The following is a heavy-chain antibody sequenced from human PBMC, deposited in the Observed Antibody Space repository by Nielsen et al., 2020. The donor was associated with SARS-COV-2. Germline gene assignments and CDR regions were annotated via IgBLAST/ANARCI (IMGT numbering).Heavy chain of an antibody. V-gene: IGHV3-21*01. D-gene: IGHD6-13*01. CDR2: ISSSSSYI. CDR1: GFTCSSYS. Sequence: GESLKISCAASGFTCSSYSMNWVRQAPGKGLEWVSSISSSSSYIYYADSVKGRFTISRDNAKNSLYLQMNSLRAEDTAVYYCARGGSIAAGSEQYYYYYYGMDVWGQGTTVTVSS. J-gene: IGHJ6*02. CDR3: ARGGSIAAGSEQYYYYYYGMDV.